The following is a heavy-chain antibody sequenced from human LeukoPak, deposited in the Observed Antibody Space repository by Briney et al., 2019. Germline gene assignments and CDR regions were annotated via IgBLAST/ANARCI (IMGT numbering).Heavy chain of an antibody. D-gene: IGHD6-19*01. CDR3: ARCTAGAFYMDV. CDR1: GYTFTDYY. J-gene: IGHJ6*03. CDR2: INPSGGST. Sequence: ASVKVSCKASGYTFTDYYMHWVRQAPGQGLEWMGIINPSGGSTSYAQKFQGRVTMTRDMSTSTAYMELSSLRSEDTAVYYCARCTAGAFYMDVWGKGTTVTISS. V-gene: IGHV1-46*01.